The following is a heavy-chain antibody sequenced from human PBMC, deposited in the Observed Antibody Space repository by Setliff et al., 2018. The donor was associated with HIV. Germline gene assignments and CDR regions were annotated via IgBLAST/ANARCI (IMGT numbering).Heavy chain of an antibody. Sequence: PGGSLRLSCAASGFIFSNYWMHWVRRAPGKGLVWVSRINSDGSSISYADSVKGRFTISRDNAKNTLYLQMNSLRGEDTAVYYCARHSDWSHTRDAFDIRGQGTMVTVSS. CDR1: GFIFSNYW. D-gene: IGHD6-19*01. CDR3: ARHSDWSHTRDAFDI. CDR2: INSDGSSI. V-gene: IGHV3-74*01. J-gene: IGHJ3*02.